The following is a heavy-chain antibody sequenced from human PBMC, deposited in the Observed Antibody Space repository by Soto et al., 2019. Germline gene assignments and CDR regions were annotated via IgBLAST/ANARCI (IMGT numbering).Heavy chain of an antibody. V-gene: IGHV3-66*01. CDR3: ARDSSGTFGAHDAFDI. Sequence: QPGGSLRLSCAASGFTVSSNYMSWVRQAPGKGLEWVSVIYSGGSTYYADSVKGRFTISRDNSKNTLYLQMNSLRAEDTAVYYCARDSSGTFGAHDAFDIWGQGTMVTVSS. CDR2: IYSGGST. J-gene: IGHJ3*02. D-gene: IGHD3-16*01. CDR1: GFTVSSNY.